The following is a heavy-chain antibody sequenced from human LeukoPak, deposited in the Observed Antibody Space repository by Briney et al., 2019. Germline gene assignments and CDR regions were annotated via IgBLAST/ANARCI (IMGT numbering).Heavy chain of an antibody. V-gene: IGHV3-11*04. J-gene: IGHJ3*02. CDR2: ISNSGNTI. CDR3: ARGGGYTSSWYLEAFDI. D-gene: IGHD6-13*01. Sequence: SLRLSYAASGCTFSDYYMSWIRQARGKGLEWVSYISNSGNTIYYPDSVKGRFTISRDKGKNSLYLQMSSLRAEDTAVYYCARGGGYTSSWYLEAFDIWGQGTMVTVSS. CDR1: GCTFSDYY.